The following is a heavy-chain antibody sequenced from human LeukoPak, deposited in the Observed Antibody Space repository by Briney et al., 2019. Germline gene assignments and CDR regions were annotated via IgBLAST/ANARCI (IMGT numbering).Heavy chain of an antibody. CDR1: GGSISYYY. CDR2: IYYSGST. D-gene: IGHD4-17*01. J-gene: IGHJ4*02. CDR3: ARRGLGYGDHVSYFDY. Sequence: SETLSLTCTVSGGSISYYYWSWIRQPSGKGLEWIGYIYYSGSTNYNPSLKSRVTISVDTSKSQFSLKLSSVTAADTAVYYCARRGLGYGDHVSYFDYWGQGTLVTVSS. V-gene: IGHV4-59*08.